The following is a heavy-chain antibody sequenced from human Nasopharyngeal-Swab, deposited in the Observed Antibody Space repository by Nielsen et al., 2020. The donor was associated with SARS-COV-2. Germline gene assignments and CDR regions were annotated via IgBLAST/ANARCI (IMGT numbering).Heavy chain of an antibody. J-gene: IGHJ6*03. CDR1: GFTFNNAW. CDR2: IKSKTDGGTT. V-gene: IGHV3-15*01. CDR3: TTGYCSSTSCYHGDYYYYMDV. Sequence: GGSLRLSCAASGFTFNNAWMSWLRQAPGKGLEWVGRIKSKTDGGTTDYAAPVKGRFTISRDDSKNTLCLQMNSLKTEDTAVYYCTTGYCSSTSCYHGDYYYYMDVWGKGTTVTVSS. D-gene: IGHD2-2*01.